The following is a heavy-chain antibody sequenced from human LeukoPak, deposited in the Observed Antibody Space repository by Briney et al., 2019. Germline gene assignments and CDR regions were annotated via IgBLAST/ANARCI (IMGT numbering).Heavy chain of an antibody. CDR3: ARDPEGYYYGSGKPYYYGMDV. Sequence: PGGSLRLSCAASGFTFSTYNMNWVRQAPGKGLEWVSSVSSASSYIYYADSVKGRFTISRDNAKNSLYLQMNSLRAEDTAIYYCARDPEGYYYGSGKPYYYGMDVWGQGTTVSVSS. D-gene: IGHD3-10*01. CDR1: GFTFSTYN. CDR2: VSSASSYI. J-gene: IGHJ6*02. V-gene: IGHV3-21*01.